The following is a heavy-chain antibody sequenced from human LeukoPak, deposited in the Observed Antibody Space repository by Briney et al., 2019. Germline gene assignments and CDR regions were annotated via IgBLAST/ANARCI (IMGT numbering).Heavy chain of an antibody. V-gene: IGHV3-23*01. CDR3: AKSRGSGWYASIDS. D-gene: IGHD6-19*01. Sequence: GGSLRLSCAASGFTFSSYAMSWVRQAPGKGLEWVSAISGSGGSTYYADSVKGRFTISRDNSKNTLYLQMNGLRAEDTAVYYCAKSRGSGWYASIDSWGQGTLVTVSS. CDR2: ISGSGGST. J-gene: IGHJ4*02. CDR1: GFTFSSYA.